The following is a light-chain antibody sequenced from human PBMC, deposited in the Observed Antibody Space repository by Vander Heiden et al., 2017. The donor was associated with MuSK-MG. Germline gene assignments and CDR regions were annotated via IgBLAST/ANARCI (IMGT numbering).Light chain of an antibody. J-gene: IGLJ3*02. CDR3: AAWDDSLNGPV. Sequence: QSVLTQPPSASGTPGQRVTIPCSGSDSNIGTSTVSWYQQLPGMAPQLLIYSTNKRPSGVPDRFSGAKSGPSASLIISGLQSEDEADYSCAAWDDSLNGPVFGGGTKLTVL. CDR2: STN. V-gene: IGLV1-44*01. CDR1: DSNIGTST.